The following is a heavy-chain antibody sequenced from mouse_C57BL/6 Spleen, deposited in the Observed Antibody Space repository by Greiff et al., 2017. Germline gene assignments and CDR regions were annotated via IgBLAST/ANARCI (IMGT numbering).Heavy chain of an antibody. CDR1: GFTFSDYG. Sequence: EVKLMESGGGLVKPGGSLKLSCAASGFTFSDYGMHWVRQAPEKGLEWVAYISSGSSTIYYADTVKGRFTISRDNAKTTLFLQMTSLRAEDTAMYYCARVYYDYDGAYWGQGTMVTVSA. CDR2: ISSGSSTI. D-gene: IGHD2-4*01. J-gene: IGHJ3*01. CDR3: ARVYYDYDGAY. V-gene: IGHV5-17*01.